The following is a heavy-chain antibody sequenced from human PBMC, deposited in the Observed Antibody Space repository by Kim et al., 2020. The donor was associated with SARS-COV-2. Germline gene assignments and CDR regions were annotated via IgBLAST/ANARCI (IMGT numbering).Heavy chain of an antibody. CDR3: ASLGRWEPSGSGYYYGMDV. CDR1: GFTFSSYS. J-gene: IGHJ6*02. CDR2: ISSSSSTI. V-gene: IGHV3-48*02. D-gene: IGHD3-10*01. Sequence: GGSLRLSCAASGFTFSSYSMNWVRQAPGKGLEWVSYISSSSSTIYYADSVKGRFTISRDNAKNSLYLQMNSLRDEDTAVYYCASLGRWEPSGSGYYYGMDVWGQGTTVTVSS.